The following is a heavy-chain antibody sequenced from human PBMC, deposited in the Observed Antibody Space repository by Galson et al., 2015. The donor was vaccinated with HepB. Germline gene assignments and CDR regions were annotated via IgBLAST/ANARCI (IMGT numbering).Heavy chain of an antibody. CDR2: ISRNGGST. D-gene: IGHD3-16*01. CDR1: GFTFSSYA. V-gene: IGHV3-64D*06. CDR3: VKSGFDYDYVWGTLN. Sequence: SLRLSCAASGFTFSSYAMHWVRQAPGKGLDYVSAISRNGGSTYYADSVKGRFTISRDNSKNTLYLQMSSLRAEDTAVYYCVKSGFDYDYVWGTLNWGQGTLVTVSS. J-gene: IGHJ4*02.